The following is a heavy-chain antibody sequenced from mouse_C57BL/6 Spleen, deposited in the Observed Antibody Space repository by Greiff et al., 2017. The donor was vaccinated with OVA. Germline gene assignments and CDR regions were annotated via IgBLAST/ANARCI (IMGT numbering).Heavy chain of an antibody. Sequence: QVQLKQPGAELVRPGTSVKLSCKASGYTFTSYWMHWVKQRPGQGLEWIGVIDPSDSYTNYNQKFKGKATLTVDTSSSTAYMQLSSLTSEDSAVYYCARFGLDYWGQGTTLTVSS. CDR3: ARFGLDY. V-gene: IGHV1-59*01. J-gene: IGHJ2*01. CDR1: GYTFTSYW. CDR2: IDPSDSYT.